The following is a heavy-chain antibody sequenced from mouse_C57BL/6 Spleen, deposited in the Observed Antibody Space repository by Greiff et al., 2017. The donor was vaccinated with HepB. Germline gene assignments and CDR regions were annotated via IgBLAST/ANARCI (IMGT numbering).Heavy chain of an antibody. D-gene: IGHD1-1*01. V-gene: IGHV5-6*01. CDR3: ARDGYYGSSYVDY. Sequence: EVQGVESGGDLVKPGGSLKLSCAASGFTFSSYGMSWVRQTPDKRLEWVATISSGGSYTYYPDSVKGRFTISRDNAKNTLYLQMSSLKSEDTAMYYCARDGYYGSSYVDYWGQGTTLTVSS. CDR2: ISSGGSYT. J-gene: IGHJ2*01. CDR1: GFTFSSYG.